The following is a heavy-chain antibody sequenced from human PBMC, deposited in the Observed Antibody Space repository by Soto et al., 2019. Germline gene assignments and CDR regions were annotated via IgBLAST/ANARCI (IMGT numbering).Heavy chain of an antibody. J-gene: IGHJ6*03. CDR2: FDPEDGET. D-gene: IGHD2-2*01. V-gene: IGHV1-24*01. CDR3: ATHDTRGFYYYMDV. Sequence: ASVKVSCKVSGYTLTELSMHWVRQAPGKGLEWMGGFDPEDGETTYAQKFQGRVTMTEDTSTDTAYMELSSLRSEDTAVYYCATHDTRGFYYYMDVWGKGTTVTVSS. CDR1: GYTLTELS.